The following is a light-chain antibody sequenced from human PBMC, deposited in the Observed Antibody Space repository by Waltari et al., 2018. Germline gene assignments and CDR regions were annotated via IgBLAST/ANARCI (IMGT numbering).Light chain of an antibody. Sequence: QSVVTQPTSVSGSPGPSISISCPGTSNHIDATAYLSWYQQHPGRAPRLVIYDVSVRPSGVSIRFSGSKSGNTASLTISGLQAEDEALYYCSSYTLTNPVVFGGGTKLTVL. CDR2: DVS. J-gene: IGLJ2*01. CDR3: SSYTLTNPVV. V-gene: IGLV2-14*03. CDR1: SNHIDATAY.